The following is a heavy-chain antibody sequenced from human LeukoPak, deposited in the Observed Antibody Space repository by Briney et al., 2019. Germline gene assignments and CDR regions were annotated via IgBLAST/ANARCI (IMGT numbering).Heavy chain of an antibody. CDR3: ARHPTTGDGAFDI. V-gene: IGHV5-51*01. J-gene: IGHJ3*02. Sequence: GESLKISCKGSGYSFTSYWIGWVRQMPGKGLAWMGIIYPGDYGTRYSPSFQGQVTISADKSISTAYRQWSSLKASDTAMYYCARHPTTGDGAFDIWGQGTMVTVSS. CDR2: IYPGDYGT. CDR1: GYSFTSYW. D-gene: IGHD7-27*01.